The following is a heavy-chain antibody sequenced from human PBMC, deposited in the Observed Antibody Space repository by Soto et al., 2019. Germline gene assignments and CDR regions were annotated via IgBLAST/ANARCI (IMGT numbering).Heavy chain of an antibody. CDR2: INAGNGNT. Sequence: QVQLVQSGAEVKKPGASVKVSCKASGYTFTSYAMHWVRQAPGQRLEWMGWINAGNGNTKYSQKFQGRVTMTRDTSASTAYMELSSLRSEDTAVYYCARSRTMITFGGVIAPYWGQGTLVTVSS. D-gene: IGHD3-16*01. CDR3: ARSRTMITFGGVIAPY. CDR1: GYTFTSYA. J-gene: IGHJ4*02. V-gene: IGHV1-3*01.